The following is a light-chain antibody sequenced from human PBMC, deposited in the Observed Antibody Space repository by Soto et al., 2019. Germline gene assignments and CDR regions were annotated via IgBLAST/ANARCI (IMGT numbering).Light chain of an antibody. CDR2: GVS. CDR1: QSVSSN. V-gene: IGKV3-15*01. CDR3: QQYNNWPRT. J-gene: IGKJ1*01. Sequence: EIVMTQSPATLSVSPGERATLSCRASQSVSSNLAWYKQKPSQAPRLLIYGVSTRATGIPARFSGSGSGTEFTLTISSLQSEDFAVYYCQQYNNWPRTFGQGTKVDIK.